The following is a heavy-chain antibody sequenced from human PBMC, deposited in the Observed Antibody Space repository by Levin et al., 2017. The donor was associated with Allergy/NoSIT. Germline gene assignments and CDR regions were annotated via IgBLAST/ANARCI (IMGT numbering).Heavy chain of an antibody. CDR3: ARGGSAFSTGYHLDY. CDR1: GGSIGTYH. D-gene: IGHD3-22*01. CDR2: IYTSGST. V-gene: IGHV4-4*07. J-gene: IGHJ4*02. Sequence: GSLRLSCTVSGGSIGTYHYNWIRQPAGKGLEWIGRIYTSGSTSYNPSLKSRVTMSLDTSKNQFSLMLTSLTAADTAVYYCARGGSAFSTGYHLDYWGQGTLVTVSS.